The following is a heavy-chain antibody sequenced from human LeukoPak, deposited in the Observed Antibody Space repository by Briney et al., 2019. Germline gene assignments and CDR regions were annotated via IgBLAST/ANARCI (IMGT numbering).Heavy chain of an antibody. Sequence: PSETLSLTCTVSGVSISGYYWNWIRQPPGKGLEWIGYIYYSGSTNYNPSLKSRVTVSLDTSKNQFSLKLSSVTAADTAVYYCARAQPDSVWGSYPRYFDYWGQGTLVTVSS. D-gene: IGHD3-16*01. CDR3: ARAQPDSVWGSYPRYFDY. CDR2: IYYSGST. CDR1: GVSISGYY. J-gene: IGHJ4*02. V-gene: IGHV4-59*01.